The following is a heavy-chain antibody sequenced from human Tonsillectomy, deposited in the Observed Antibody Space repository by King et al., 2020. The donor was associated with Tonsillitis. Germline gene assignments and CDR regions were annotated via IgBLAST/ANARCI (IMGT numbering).Heavy chain of an antibody. J-gene: IGHJ4*02. Sequence: QLVQSGSEVKKPGASVKVSCKASGYSFTTYGIIWVRQAPGQGLEWMGWISAYKGNTNYAQKFQGRVTMTTDTSTSTAYMELRSLRSDDTAVYYCAREMAGYCSGGTCNPSSDYWGQGCLVTVYS. CDR2: ISAYKGNT. V-gene: IGHV1-18*04. CDR3: AREMAGYCSGGTCNPSSDY. CDR1: GYSFTTYG. D-gene: IGHD2-15*01.